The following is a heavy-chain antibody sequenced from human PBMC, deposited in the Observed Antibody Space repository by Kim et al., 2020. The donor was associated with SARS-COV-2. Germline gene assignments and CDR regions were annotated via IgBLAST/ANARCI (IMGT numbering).Heavy chain of an antibody. V-gene: IGHV1-3*01. D-gene: IGHD6-13*01. CDR3: ARGRLAAAANRGWFDP. CDR2: INAGNGNT. J-gene: IGHJ5*02. CDR1: GYTFTSYA. Sequence: ASVKVSCKASGYTFTSYAMHWVRQAPGQRLEWMGWINAGNGNTKYSQKFQGRVTITRDTSASTAYMELSSLRSEDTAVYYRARGRLAAAANRGWFDPWGQGTLVTVSS.